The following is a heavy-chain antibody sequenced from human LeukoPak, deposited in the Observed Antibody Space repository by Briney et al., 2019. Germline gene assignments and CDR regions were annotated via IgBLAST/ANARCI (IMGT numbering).Heavy chain of an antibody. CDR1: GFMFHDYA. J-gene: IGHJ4*02. D-gene: IGHD3-22*01. CDR3: AKDQDYYYDSSGLYY. Sequence: PGGSLRLSCAAPGFMFHDYAIHWVRQAPGKGLEWVSLISGDGGSTFYADSVKGRFTISRDNSKNTLYLHMNSLRAEDTAVYYCAKDQDYYYDSSGLYYWGQGTLVAVSS. CDR2: ISGDGGST. V-gene: IGHV3-43*02.